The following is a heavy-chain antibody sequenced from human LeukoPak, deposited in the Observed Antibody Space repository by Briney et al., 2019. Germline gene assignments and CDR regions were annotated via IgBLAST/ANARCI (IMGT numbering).Heavy chain of an antibody. CDR1: GYTFTNFG. D-gene: IGHD6-13*01. CDR3: ARVGIAAADTLRNFDY. V-gene: IGHV1-69*13. Sequence: ASVKVSCKASGYTFTNFGICWVRQAPGQGLEWMGGIIPIFGTANYAQKFQGRVTITADESTSTAYMELSSLRSEDTAVYYCARVGIAAADTLRNFDYWGQGTLVTVSS. CDR2: IIPIFGTA. J-gene: IGHJ4*02.